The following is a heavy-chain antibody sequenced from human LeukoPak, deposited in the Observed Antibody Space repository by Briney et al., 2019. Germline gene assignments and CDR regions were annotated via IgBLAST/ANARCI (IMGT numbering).Heavy chain of an antibody. CDR2: ISSSFNTI. CDR1: GFIFSSYS. V-gene: IGHV3-48*04. J-gene: IGHJ5*02. CDR3: ARDLGQYYDTSDNWFDP. D-gene: IGHD3-22*01. Sequence: GGSLRLSCAASGFIFSSYSMIWVRQAPGKGLEWVSYISSSFNTIYYADFVKGRFTIPRDNAKNTLNLQMNSLRAEDTAVYYCARDLGQYYDTSDNWFDPWGQGTLVTVSS.